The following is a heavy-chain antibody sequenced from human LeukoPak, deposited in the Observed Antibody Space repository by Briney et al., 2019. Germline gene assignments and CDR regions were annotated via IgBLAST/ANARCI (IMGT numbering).Heavy chain of an antibody. CDR2: INHSGST. CDR3: ASGRQAYYDYVWGSYRHDY. D-gene: IGHD3-16*02. Sequence: SETLSLTCAVYGGSFSGYYWSWIRQPPWKGLEWIGEINHSGSTNYNPSLKSRVTISVDTSKNQFSLKLSSVTAADTAVYYCASGRQAYYDYVWGSYRHDYWGQGTLVTVSS. CDR1: GGSFSGYY. V-gene: IGHV4-34*01. J-gene: IGHJ4*02.